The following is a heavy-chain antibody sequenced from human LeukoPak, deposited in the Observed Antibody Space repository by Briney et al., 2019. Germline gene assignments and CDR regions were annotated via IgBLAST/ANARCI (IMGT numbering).Heavy chain of an antibody. J-gene: IGHJ4*02. CDR1: GGSFSIYY. V-gene: IGHV4-34*01. Sequence: SETLSLTCAVYGGSFSIYYWSWIRQPPGKGLEWIGEINHSGSTNYNPSLKSRVTISVDTSKNQFSLKLSSVTAADTAVYHCARTRVGLRYFDWWGQGTLVTVSS. D-gene: IGHD3-9*01. CDR3: ARTRVGLRYFDW. CDR2: INHSGST.